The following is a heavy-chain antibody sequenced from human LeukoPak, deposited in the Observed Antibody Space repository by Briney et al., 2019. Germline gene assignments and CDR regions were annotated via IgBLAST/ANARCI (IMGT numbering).Heavy chain of an antibody. J-gene: IGHJ4*02. CDR3: ARDRLSGSYYGFLDY. CDR1: GFTFSSYA. Sequence: GGSLRLSCAASGFTFSSYAMHWVRQAPGKGLEWVAVISYDGSNKYYADSVKGRFTISRDNAKNSLYLQMNSLRAEDTAVYYCARDRLSGSYYGFLDYWGQGTLVTVSS. V-gene: IGHV3-30-3*01. D-gene: IGHD1-26*01. CDR2: ISYDGSNK.